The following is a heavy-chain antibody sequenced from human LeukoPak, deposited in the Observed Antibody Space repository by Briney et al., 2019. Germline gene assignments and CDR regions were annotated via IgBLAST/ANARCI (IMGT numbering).Heavy chain of an antibody. D-gene: IGHD6-13*01. CDR2: IYTSGST. CDR3: ARGYSSSWYSDY. Sequence: SETLSLTCTVSGGSISSYYWSWIRQPAGKGLEWIGRIYTSGSTNYNPSLKSRVTISVDKSKNQFSLKLSSVTAANTAVYYCARGYSSSWYSDYWGQGTLVTVSS. J-gene: IGHJ4*02. CDR1: GGSISSYY. V-gene: IGHV4-4*07.